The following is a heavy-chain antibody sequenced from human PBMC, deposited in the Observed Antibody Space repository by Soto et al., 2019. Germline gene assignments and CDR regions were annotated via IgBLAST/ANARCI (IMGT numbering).Heavy chain of an antibody. V-gene: IGHV6-1*01. D-gene: IGHD1-26*01. CDR3: ARDMHAGFTHYFDP. CDR2: TYYRSRWYN. Sequence: PSQTLSLTCAISGDSVSGNSAAWNWIRQSPSRGLEWLGRTYYRSRWYNDYAVSVKSRITVTPDTSKNQFSLHLNSVTPEDTAVYYCARDMHAGFTHYFDPWGQGTLVTVSS. CDR1: GDSVSGNSAA. J-gene: IGHJ5*02.